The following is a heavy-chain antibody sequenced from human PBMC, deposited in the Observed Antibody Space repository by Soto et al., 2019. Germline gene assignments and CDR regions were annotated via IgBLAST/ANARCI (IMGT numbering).Heavy chain of an antibody. Sequence: ETQSLTCTVAGDYISIYFWSLIRQPPGKGLEWIGYVYSTEITNYSPSLKSRVAMSIDTSKNQFSLKVRSVTAADTAVYYCARGSEAWFDPWGQGTLVTVSS. J-gene: IGHJ5*02. V-gene: IGHV4-59*01. CDR1: GDYISIYF. CDR2: VYSTEIT. CDR3: ARGSEAWFDP.